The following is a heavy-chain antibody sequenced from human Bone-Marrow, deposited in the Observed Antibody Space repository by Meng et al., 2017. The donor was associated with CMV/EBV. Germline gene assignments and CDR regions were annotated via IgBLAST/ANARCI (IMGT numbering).Heavy chain of an antibody. CDR1: GGSFSGYY. CDR3: AIDLMVIVVVVAPPEYYYYGMDV. J-gene: IGHJ6*02. D-gene: IGHD2-15*01. V-gene: IGHV4-34*01. Sequence: SETLSLTCAVYGGSFSGYYWSWIRQPPGKGLEWIGEINHSGSTNYNPSLKSRVTISVDTSKNTLYLQLNSLRAEDTAVNYCAIDLMVIVVVVAPPEYYYYGMDVWGPGNTVTVSS. CDR2: INHSGST.